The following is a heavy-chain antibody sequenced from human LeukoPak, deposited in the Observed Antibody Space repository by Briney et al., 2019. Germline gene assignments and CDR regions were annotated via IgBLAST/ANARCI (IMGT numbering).Heavy chain of an antibody. CDR3: ARMGFFDSSENY. J-gene: IGHJ4*02. D-gene: IGHD3-22*01. V-gene: IGHV1-69*13. Sequence: ASVKVSCKASGGTFSSYAISWVRQAPGQGLEWMGGIIPIFGTANYAQKFQGRVTITADESTSTAYMELSSLRSEDTAVYYCARMGFFDSSENYWGQGTLVTVSS. CDR2: IIPIFGTA. CDR1: GGTFSSYA.